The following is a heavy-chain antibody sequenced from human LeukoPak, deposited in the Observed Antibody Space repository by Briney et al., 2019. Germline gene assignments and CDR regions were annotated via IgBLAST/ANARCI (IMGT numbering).Heavy chain of an antibody. D-gene: IGHD6-6*01. CDR1: GYTFTSYY. V-gene: IGHV1-46*01. Sequence: ASVKVSCKASGYTFTSYYMHWVRQAPGQGLEWMGIINPSGGSTSYAQKFQGRVTMTRDTSTSTVYMELSSLRSEDTAAYYRARDSRYSSSPLPRGYWGQGTLVTVSS. J-gene: IGHJ4*02. CDR2: INPSGGST. CDR3: ARDSRYSSSPLPRGY.